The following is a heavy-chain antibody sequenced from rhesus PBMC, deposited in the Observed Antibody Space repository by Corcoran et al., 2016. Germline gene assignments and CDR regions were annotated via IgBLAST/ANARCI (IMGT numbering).Heavy chain of an antibody. CDR3: ARQNNWNFVGYFDY. CDR1: GYSISSGYY. Sequence: QVQLQESGPGLVKPSETLSLTCAVSGYSISSGYYWGWIRQPPGKGLEYIGYISGSSGSTYYNPSLKSRVTISIDPSKTQFSLKRSSVTAADTAVYYCARQNNWNFVGYFDYWGQGVLVTVS. CDR2: ISGSSGST. V-gene: IGHV4-99*01. J-gene: IGHJ4*01. D-gene: IGHD1-26*01.